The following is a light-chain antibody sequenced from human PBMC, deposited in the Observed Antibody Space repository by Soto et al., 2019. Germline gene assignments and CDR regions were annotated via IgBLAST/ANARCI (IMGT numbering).Light chain of an antibody. J-gene: IGLJ1*01. V-gene: IGLV3-21*04. Sequence: SYELTQPPSVSVAPGKTARITCGGNNIGSKSVHWYQQKPGQAPVLVIYYDSDRPSGIPERFSGSNSGNTATLTISRVEAGDEADYYCQVWDSSSRYVFGTGTQLTVL. CDR2: YDS. CDR3: QVWDSSSRYV. CDR1: NIGSKS.